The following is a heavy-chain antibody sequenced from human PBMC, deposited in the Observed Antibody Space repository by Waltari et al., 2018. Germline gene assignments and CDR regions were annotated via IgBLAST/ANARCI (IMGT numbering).Heavy chain of an antibody. J-gene: IGHJ4*02. CDR2: INHSGST. V-gene: IGHV4-34*01. Sequence: QVQLQQWGAGLLKPSETLSLTCAVYGGSFSGYYWSWIRQPPGKGLEWIGEINHSGSTNYNPSLKSRVTISVDTSKNQFSLKLSSVTAADTAVYYCARGDYDILTGYWTPLDYWGQGTLVTVSS. D-gene: IGHD3-9*01. CDR1: GGSFSGYY. CDR3: ARGDYDILTGYWTPLDY.